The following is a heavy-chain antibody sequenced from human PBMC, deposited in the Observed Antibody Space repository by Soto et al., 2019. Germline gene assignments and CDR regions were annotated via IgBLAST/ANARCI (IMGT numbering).Heavy chain of an antibody. V-gene: IGHV5-10-1*01. CDR3: ARTPTYGDLSNDAFDI. J-gene: IGHJ3*02. Sequence: PGESLKISCKGSGYSFTSYWISWVRQMPGKGLEWMGRIDPSDSYTNYSPSFQGHVTISADKSISTAYLQWSSLKASDTAMYYCARTPTYGDLSNDAFDIWGQGTMVTVSS. CDR1: GYSFTSYW. D-gene: IGHD4-17*01. CDR2: IDPSDSYT.